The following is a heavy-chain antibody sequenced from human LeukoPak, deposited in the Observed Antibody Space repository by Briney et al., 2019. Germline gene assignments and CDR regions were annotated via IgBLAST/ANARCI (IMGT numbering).Heavy chain of an antibody. V-gene: IGHV3-33*01. D-gene: IGHD2-2*01. CDR1: GFTFSSYG. J-gene: IGHJ5*02. Sequence: PGRSLRLSCAASGFTFSSYGMHWVRQAPGKGLEWVAVIWYDGSNKYYADSVKGRFTISRDNSKNTLYLQMNSLRAEDTAVYYCARGNTRGYWSSTSCYVGDWFDPWGQGTLVTVSS. CDR3: ARGNTRGYWSSTSCYVGDWFDP. CDR2: IWYDGSNK.